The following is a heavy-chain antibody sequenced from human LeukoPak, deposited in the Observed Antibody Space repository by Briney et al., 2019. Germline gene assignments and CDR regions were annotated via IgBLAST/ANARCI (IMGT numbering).Heavy chain of an antibody. V-gene: IGHV4-59*08. J-gene: IGHJ5*02. CDR1: GGSISSYY. CDR2: IYYSGST. CDR3: ARHTRRFFVHYWFDP. D-gene: IGHD3-3*01. Sequence: SETLSLTCTVSGGSISSYYWSWIRQPPGKGLEWIGCIYYSGSTNYNPSLKSRVTISVDTSKNQFSLKLSSVTAADTAVYYCARHTRRFFVHYWFDPWGQGTLVTVSS.